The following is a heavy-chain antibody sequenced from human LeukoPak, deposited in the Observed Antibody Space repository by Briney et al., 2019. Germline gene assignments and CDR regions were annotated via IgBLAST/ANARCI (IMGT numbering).Heavy chain of an antibody. CDR3: ARDRYCSSTSCYDFHY. V-gene: IGHV3-30*02. CDR2: TRYDGSNK. Sequence: GGSLRLSCAASGFTFSSYGMHWVRQAPGKGLEWVAFTRYDGSNKYYADSVKGRFTISRDNSKNTLYLQMNSLRAEDTAVYYCARDRYCSSTSCYDFHYWGQGTLVTVSS. J-gene: IGHJ4*02. CDR1: GFTFSSYG. D-gene: IGHD2-2*01.